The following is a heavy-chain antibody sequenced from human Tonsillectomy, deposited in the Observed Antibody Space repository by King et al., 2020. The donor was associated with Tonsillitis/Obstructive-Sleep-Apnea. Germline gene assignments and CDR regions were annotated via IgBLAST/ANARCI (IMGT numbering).Heavy chain of an antibody. CDR3: ARDPPGFGENYFDY. CDR1: GYTFTGYY. V-gene: IGHV1-2*02. D-gene: IGHD3-10*01. CDR2: INPNSGGT. J-gene: IGHJ4*02. Sequence: QLVQSGAEVKKPGASVKVSCKTSGYTFTGYYMHWLRQAPGQGLEWMGWINPNSGGTNYAQKFQGRVTMTRDTSISTAYMELSRLRSDDTAVYYCARDPPGFGENYFDYWGQGTLVTVSS.